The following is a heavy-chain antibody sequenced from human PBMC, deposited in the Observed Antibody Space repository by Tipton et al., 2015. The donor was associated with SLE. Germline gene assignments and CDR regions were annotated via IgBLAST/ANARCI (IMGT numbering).Heavy chain of an antibody. J-gene: IGHJ4*02. CDR1: GFTFGDYA. CDR2: IRSKAYGGTT. Sequence: SLRLSCTASGFTFGDYATSWVRQAPGKGLEWVGFIRSKAYGGTTEYAAPVEGRFTISRDDSKSIAYLQMNSLKTEDTAVYYCTRVDGYWGQGTLVTVSS. D-gene: IGHD3-9*01. CDR3: TRVDGY. V-gene: IGHV3-49*04.